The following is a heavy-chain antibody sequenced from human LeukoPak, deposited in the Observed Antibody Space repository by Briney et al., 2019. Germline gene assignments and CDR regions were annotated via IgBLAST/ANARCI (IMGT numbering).Heavy chain of an antibody. Sequence: SETLSLTCTVSGGSISSYFWGWVRHPPGKGLEWIGYIFYSGNANYNPSLKSRVTMSVDTSKNQFSLKLSSVTAADTAVYYCVRDGVPRGAFDVWGQGTVVTVSS. CDR3: VRDGVPRGAFDV. D-gene: IGHD3-10*01. CDR2: IFYSGNA. J-gene: IGHJ3*01. CDR1: GGSISSYF. V-gene: IGHV4-59*01.